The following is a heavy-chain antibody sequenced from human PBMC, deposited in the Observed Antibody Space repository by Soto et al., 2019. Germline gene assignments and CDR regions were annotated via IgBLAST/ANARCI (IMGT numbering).Heavy chain of an antibody. D-gene: IGHD6-13*01. CDR1: GYSFTSYW. Sequence: HGESLKISCKGSGYSFTSYWISWVRQMPGKGLEWMGRIDPSDSYTNYSPSFQGHVTISADKSISTAYLQWSSLKASDTAMYYCARQEQRLVRGGWFDPWGQGTLVTVSS. CDR2: IDPSDSYT. J-gene: IGHJ5*02. V-gene: IGHV5-10-1*01. CDR3: ARQEQRLVRGGWFDP.